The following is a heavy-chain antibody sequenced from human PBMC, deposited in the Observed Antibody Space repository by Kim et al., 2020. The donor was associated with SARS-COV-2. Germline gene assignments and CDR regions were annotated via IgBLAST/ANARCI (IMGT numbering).Heavy chain of an antibody. CDR3: ARGGFIHYYGSGSYPVNGFYGMDV. CDR1: GYTFTSYA. Sequence: ASVKVSCKASGYTFTSYAMHWVRQAPGQRLEWMGWINAGNGNTKYSQKFQGRVTITRDTSASTAYMELSSLRSEDTAVYYCARGGFIHYYGSGSYPVNGFYGMDVWGQGTTVTVSS. D-gene: IGHD3-10*01. J-gene: IGHJ6*02. CDR2: INAGNGNT. V-gene: IGHV1-3*01.